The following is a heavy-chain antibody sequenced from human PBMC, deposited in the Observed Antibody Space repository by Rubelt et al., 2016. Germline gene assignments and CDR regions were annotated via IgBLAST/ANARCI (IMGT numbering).Heavy chain of an antibody. CDR3: TKQRGVPNSSLLES. V-gene: IGHV4-38-2*02. Sequence: QVRLQESGPELVKPSETLSLTCTVSGYSISSGYYWGWIRRSPGRGLAWIGIIRHSGTTYYNPSLKSRVTMSVDTSKNQITLGRTSWAAADTAVYYCTKQRGVPNSSLLESWGQGSLVTVSS. J-gene: IGHJ4*02. CDR2: IRHSGTT. D-gene: IGHD6-13*01. CDR1: GYSISSGYY.